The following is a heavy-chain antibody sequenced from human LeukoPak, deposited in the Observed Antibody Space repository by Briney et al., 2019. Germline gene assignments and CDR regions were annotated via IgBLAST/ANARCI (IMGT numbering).Heavy chain of an antibody. V-gene: IGHV3-13*01. Sequence: GGSLRLSCEASGFTFSDYDMLWLRQVAGKGLEWVSGIGTAHDTFYADSVKGRFTIPRENAKNALFLQMSGLRDGDTAIYYCARGTHCNSTTCHTHSWFDPWGQGTLVSVSS. CDR2: IGTAHDT. CDR3: ARGTHCNSTTCHTHSWFDP. J-gene: IGHJ5*02. CDR1: GFTFSDYD. D-gene: IGHD2-2*01.